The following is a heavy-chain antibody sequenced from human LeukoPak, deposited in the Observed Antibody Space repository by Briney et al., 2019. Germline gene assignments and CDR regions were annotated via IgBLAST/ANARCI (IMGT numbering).Heavy chain of an antibody. CDR3: ARDHSSGWYSDYFDY. D-gene: IGHD6-19*01. J-gene: IGHJ4*02. V-gene: IGHV3-33*01. CDR2: IWYDGSNK. Sequence: QTGRSLRLSCAASGFTFSTYGMHWVRQAPGKGLEWVAVIWYDGSNKYYADSVKGRFTISRDNSKNTLYLQMNSLRAEDTAVYYCARDHSSGWYSDYFDYWGQGTLVTVSS. CDR1: GFTFSTYG.